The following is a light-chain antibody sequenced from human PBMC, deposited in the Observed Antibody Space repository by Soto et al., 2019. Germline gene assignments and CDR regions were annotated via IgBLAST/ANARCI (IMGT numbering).Light chain of an antibody. CDR3: QQYNNWPPWT. Sequence: EIVLTQSPGTLSLSPGERATVSCRASQSASSSYFAWYQQKPGQAPRLLIYGASTRATGIPARFRGSGSGTEFTLTISSLQSEDFAVYYCQQYNNWPPWTFGQGTKVEIK. V-gene: IGKV3-15*01. CDR1: QSASSSY. CDR2: GAS. J-gene: IGKJ1*01.